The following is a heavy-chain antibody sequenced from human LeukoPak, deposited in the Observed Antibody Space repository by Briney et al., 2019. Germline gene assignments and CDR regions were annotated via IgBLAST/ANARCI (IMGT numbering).Heavy chain of an antibody. J-gene: IGHJ5*02. CDR2: IYTSGST. CDR3: ARDLSIFPAAVNWFDP. V-gene: IGHV4-4*07. CDR1: GGSISSYY. Sequence: ASETLSLTCTVSGGSISSYYWSWIRQPAGKGLEWIGRIYTSGSTNYNPSLKSRVTMSVDTSKNQFSLKLSSVTAADTAVYYCARDLSIFPAAVNWFDPWGQGTLVTVSS. D-gene: IGHD6-13*01.